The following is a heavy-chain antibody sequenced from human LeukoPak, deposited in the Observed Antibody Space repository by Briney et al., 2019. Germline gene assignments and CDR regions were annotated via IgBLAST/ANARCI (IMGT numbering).Heavy chain of an antibody. J-gene: IGHJ4*02. D-gene: IGHD6-13*01. CDR3: ARVERDRTIAAAGHFDY. Sequence: SQTLSLTCTVSGGSISSGGYYWSWIRQHPGKGLEWIGYIYYSGSTYYNPSLKSRVTISVDTSKNQFSLKLSSVTAADTAVYYCARVERDRTIAAAGHFDYWGQGTLVTVSS. CDR1: GGSISSGGYY. CDR2: IYYSGST. V-gene: IGHV4-31*03.